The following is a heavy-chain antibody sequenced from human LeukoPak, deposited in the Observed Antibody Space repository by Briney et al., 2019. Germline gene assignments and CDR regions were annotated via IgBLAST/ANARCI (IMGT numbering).Heavy chain of an antibody. D-gene: IGHD3-10*01. CDR1: GGSFSGYY. CDR3: ARLVRSNYYGSGSYNYYYYYMDV. CDR2: INHSGST. Sequence: SETLSLTCAVYGGSFSGYYWSWIRQPPGKGLEWIGEINHSGSTNYNPSLKSRVTISVDTSKNQFSLKLSSVTAADTAVYYCARLVRSNYYGSGSYNYYYYYMDVWGKGTTVTISS. J-gene: IGHJ6*03. V-gene: IGHV4-34*01.